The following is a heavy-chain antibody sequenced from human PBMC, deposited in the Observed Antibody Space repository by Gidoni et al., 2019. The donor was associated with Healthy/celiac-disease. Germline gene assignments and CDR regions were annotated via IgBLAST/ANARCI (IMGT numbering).Heavy chain of an antibody. CDR3: ARRNGTLGDAFDI. V-gene: IGHV5-51*01. D-gene: IGHD7-27*01. J-gene: IGHJ3*02. Sequence: EVQLVQSGAEVKKPGASLKISCKGSGYSFTSYWIGWVSQWPGKGLEWMGISHPGNSHTRYSPSFQGQVTISADKSISTAYLQWSSLKASDTAMYYGARRNGTLGDAFDIWGQGTMVTVSS. CDR2: SHPGNSHT. CDR1: GYSFTSYW.